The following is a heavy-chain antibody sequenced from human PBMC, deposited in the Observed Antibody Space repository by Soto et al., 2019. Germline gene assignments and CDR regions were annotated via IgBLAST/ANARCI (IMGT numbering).Heavy chain of an antibody. D-gene: IGHD6-13*01. CDR2: IFFSGNT. J-gene: IGHJ4*02. CDR3: AGNGIAAAGTVY. V-gene: IGHV4-31*03. CDR1: GGSILNGGHY. Sequence: SETLSLTCTVSGGSILNGGHYWTWIRQHPGKGLEWIGKIFFSGNTHYNPALKSRLTFSVDTTKNQFSLKLSSVTAADTAVYYCAGNGIAAAGTVYWGQGTLVTVSS.